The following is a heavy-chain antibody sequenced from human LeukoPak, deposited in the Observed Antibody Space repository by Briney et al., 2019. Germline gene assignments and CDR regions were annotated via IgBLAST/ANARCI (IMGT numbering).Heavy chain of an antibody. CDR3: ATLQGYSSGGSRYSGDY. CDR2: ISGSGGST. D-gene: IGHD2-15*01. CDR1: GFTFSSYA. Sequence: GGSLRLSCAASGFTFSSYAMSWVRQAPGKGLEWVSAISGSGGSTYYADSVKGRFTISRDNSKNTLYLQMNSLRAEDTAVYYCATLQGYSSGGSRYSGDYWGQGTLVTVSS. J-gene: IGHJ4*02. V-gene: IGHV3-23*01.